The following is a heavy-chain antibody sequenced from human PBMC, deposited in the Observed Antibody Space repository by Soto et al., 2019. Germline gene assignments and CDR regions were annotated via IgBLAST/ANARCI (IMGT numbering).Heavy chain of an antibody. D-gene: IGHD6-6*01. V-gene: IGHV4-61*01. Sequence: SETLSLTCTVSGGYVGSGNFYWSWIRQPPGKGLEWIGDIYFSGSSFYNPSLKSRLTISLDMSKNQFSLKLSSVTAADTAVYYCARHPARASYFDYWGQGDLVTVSS. CDR2: IYFSGSS. CDR1: GGYVGSGNFY. CDR3: ARHPARASYFDY. J-gene: IGHJ4*02.